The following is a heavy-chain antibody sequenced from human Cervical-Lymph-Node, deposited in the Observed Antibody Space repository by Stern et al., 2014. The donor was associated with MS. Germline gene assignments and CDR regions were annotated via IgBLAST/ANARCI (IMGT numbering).Heavy chain of an antibody. J-gene: IGHJ4*02. CDR3: ARPHSPGWSYYFDF. Sequence: EVQLGESGAEVRKPGQSLTISCNISGYTFTDYWSAWVRQMPGKGLEWMGAIFPGASDTSYSPSFQGHVTISVDTSINTAFRQWSDLRASDTAMYYCARPHSPGWSYYFDFWGQGTLVAVSS. CDR1: GYTFTDYW. V-gene: IGHV5-51*01. CDR2: IFPGASDT. D-gene: IGHD6-19*01.